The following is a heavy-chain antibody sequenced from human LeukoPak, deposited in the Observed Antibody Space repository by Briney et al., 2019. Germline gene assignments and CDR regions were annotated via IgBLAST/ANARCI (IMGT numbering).Heavy chain of an antibody. D-gene: IGHD3-10*01. CDR3: ARDKYGSGSYYIYNWFDP. J-gene: IGHJ5*02. CDR2: MNPNSGGT. V-gene: IGHV1-2*02. Sequence: ASVKVSCKASGYTFTSYDINWVRQATGQGLEWMGWMNPNSGGTNYAQKFQGRVTMTRDTSISTAYMELSRLRSDDTAVYYCARDKYGSGSYYIYNWFDPWGQGTLVTVSS. CDR1: GYTFTSYD.